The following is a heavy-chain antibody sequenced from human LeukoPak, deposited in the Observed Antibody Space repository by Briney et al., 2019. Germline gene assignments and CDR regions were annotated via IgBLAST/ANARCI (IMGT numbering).Heavy chain of an antibody. J-gene: IGHJ4*02. CDR2: LYYSGST. Sequence: PSETLSLTCTVSGGSISSSTSYWTWIRQPPGKGLEWIGSLYYSGSTSYNPSLKSRVTMSVDTSKNQFSLKLSSVTAADTAVYYCARHAGDYWGQGTLVTVSS. CDR3: ARHAGDY. V-gene: IGHV4-39*01. D-gene: IGHD1-1*01. CDR1: GGSISSSTSY.